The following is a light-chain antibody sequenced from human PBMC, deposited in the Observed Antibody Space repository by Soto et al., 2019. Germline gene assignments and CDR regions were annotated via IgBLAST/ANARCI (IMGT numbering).Light chain of an antibody. Sequence: EIVMTQSPATLSVSPGERVTLSCRASESVSSKLGWYQQKPGQAPRLLLYGASTRAIGIPARFSGSGSGTEFTLNISSLQSEDFAVYYCQQHKSWPYTFGQGTKLEIK. CDR3: QQHKSWPYT. CDR2: GAS. V-gene: IGKV3-15*01. J-gene: IGKJ2*01. CDR1: ESVSSK.